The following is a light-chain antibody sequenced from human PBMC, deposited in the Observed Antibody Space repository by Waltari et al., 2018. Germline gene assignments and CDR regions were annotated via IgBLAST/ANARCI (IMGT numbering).Light chain of an antibody. CDR3: EQSYSTPLT. J-gene: IGKJ4*01. CDR2: GAS. Sequence: DLQMTQSPSSLSASVGDRVTITCRPSQTISTSLNWYQQKPGKTPKLLIYGASNLQSGVPSRFSGSGSGTDFTLTISSLQPEDSATYYCEQSYSTPLTFGGGTKVEIK. CDR1: QTISTS. V-gene: IGKV1-39*01.